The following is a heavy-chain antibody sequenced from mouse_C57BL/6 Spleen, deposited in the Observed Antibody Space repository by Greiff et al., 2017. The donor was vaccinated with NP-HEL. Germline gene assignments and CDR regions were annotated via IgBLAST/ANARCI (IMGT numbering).Heavy chain of an antibody. Sequence: QVQLQQPGAELVKPGASVKLSCKASGYTFTSYWMQWVKQRPGQGLEWIGEIDPSDSYTNYNQKFKGKATLTVDTSSSTAYMQLSSLTSEDSAVYYCARNKDIGDSNPFAYWGQGTLVTVSA. V-gene: IGHV1-50*01. CDR1: GYTFTSYW. CDR2: IDPSDSYT. J-gene: IGHJ3*01. CDR3: ARNKDIGDSNPFAY. D-gene: IGHD2-5*01.